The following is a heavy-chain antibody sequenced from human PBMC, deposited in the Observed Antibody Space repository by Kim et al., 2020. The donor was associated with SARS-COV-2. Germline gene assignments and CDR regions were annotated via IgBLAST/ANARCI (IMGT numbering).Heavy chain of an antibody. Sequence: YNPSLKSRVTISVDTSKNQFSLKLSSVTAADTAVYYCPIALVAAAGTGDYWGQGTLVTVSS. D-gene: IGHD6-13*01. J-gene: IGHJ4*02. CDR3: PIALVAAAGTGDY. V-gene: IGHV4-39*01.